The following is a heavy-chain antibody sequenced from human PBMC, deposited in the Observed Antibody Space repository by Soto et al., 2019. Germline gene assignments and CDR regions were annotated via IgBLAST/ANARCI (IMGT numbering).Heavy chain of an antibody. J-gene: IGHJ3*02. D-gene: IGHD6-13*01. V-gene: IGHV2-5*02. Sequence: QITLKESGPPLVKPTQTLTLTCTFSGLSLSTSGVGVGWIRQPPGKALEWLALINWEDDKRYRPSLKSRLTITKDTSKNQVVLIMTNMDPVDTATYYCAHRQQQQGQTVGDAFDIWGQGTMVSVSS. CDR2: INWEDDK. CDR1: GLSLSTSGVG. CDR3: AHRQQQQGQTVGDAFDI.